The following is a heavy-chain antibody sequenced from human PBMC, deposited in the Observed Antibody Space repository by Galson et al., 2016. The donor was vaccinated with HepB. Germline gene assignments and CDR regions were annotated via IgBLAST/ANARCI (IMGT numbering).Heavy chain of an antibody. CDR2: ISYDGGNK. CDR1: GFSFNNYG. V-gene: IGHV3-30*18. Sequence: SLRLSCAASGFSFNNYGMHWVRQAPGKGLEWVAVISYDGGNKYYADSVKGRFTISRDNSKNTLFLQMNSLRTEDTAVYCCAKLPGAAAATSDPFDIWGQGKMVTVS. J-gene: IGHJ3*02. CDR3: AKLPGAAAATSDPFDI. D-gene: IGHD6-13*01.